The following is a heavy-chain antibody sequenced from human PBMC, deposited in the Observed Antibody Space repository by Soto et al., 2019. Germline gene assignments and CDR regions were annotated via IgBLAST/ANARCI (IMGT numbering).Heavy chain of an antibody. Sequence: PXGSLIVSWASSGITFSSYSMSLVLQAPGKGLEWVSAISGSGGSTYYADSVKGRFTISRDNSKNTLYLQMNSLRAEDTAVYYCAKKGYYDSSAPDYWGQGTLVTVSS. J-gene: IGHJ4*02. D-gene: IGHD3-22*01. CDR1: GITFSSYS. CDR2: ISGSGGST. CDR3: AKKGYYDSSAPDY. V-gene: IGHV3-23*01.